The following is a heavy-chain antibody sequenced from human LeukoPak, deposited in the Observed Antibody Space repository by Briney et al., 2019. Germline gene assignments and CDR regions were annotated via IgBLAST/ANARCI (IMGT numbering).Heavy chain of an antibody. D-gene: IGHD6-13*01. CDR2: ISGSGGST. V-gene: IGHV3-23*01. CDR1: GFTFSSYS. J-gene: IGHJ4*02. CDR3: AKNSGIAAAGPGTAFDY. Sequence: GGSLRLSCAASGFTFSSYSMNWVRQAPGKGLEWVSAISGSGGSTYYADSVKGRFTISRDNSKNTLYLQMNSLRAEDTAVYYCAKNSGIAAAGPGTAFDYWGQGTLVTVSS.